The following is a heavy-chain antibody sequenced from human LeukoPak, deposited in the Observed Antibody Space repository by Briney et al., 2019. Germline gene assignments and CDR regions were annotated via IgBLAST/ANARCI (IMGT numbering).Heavy chain of an antibody. CDR3: ARNDYYDSSGRYNWFDP. CDR2: ISAYNGNT. J-gene: IGHJ5*02. D-gene: IGHD3-22*01. CDR1: GGTFSSYA. Sequence: ASVKASCKASGGTFSSYAISWVRQAPGQGLEWMGWISAYNGNTNYAQKLQGRVTMTTDTSTSTAYMELRSLRSDDTAVYYCARNDYYDSSGRYNWFDPWGQGTLVTVSS. V-gene: IGHV1-18*01.